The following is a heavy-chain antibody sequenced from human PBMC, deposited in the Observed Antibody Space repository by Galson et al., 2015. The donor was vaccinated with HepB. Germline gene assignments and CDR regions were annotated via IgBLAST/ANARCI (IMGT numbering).Heavy chain of an antibody. J-gene: IGHJ4*02. V-gene: IGHV4-39*01. Sequence: LSLTCTVSGASIISNNYFWGWIRQPPGKGLEWIGNIYYTGTTYYKPSLKSRVTMSIDPSKNQFSLRLTSVTAADTAVYYCARRTYYDNSGYFFDFWGQGPLVTVSS. D-gene: IGHD3-22*01. CDR3: ARRTYYDNSGYFFDF. CDR2: IYYTGTT. CDR1: GASIISNNYF.